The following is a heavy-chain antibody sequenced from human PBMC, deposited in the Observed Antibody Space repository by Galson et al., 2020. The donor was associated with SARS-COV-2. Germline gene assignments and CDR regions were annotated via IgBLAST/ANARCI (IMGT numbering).Heavy chain of an antibody. CDR1: GFTFSSYG. V-gene: IGHV3-33*01. CDR2: IWYDGSNK. D-gene: IGHD1-26*01. Sequence: GESLKISCAASGFTFSSYGMHWVRQAPGKGLEWVAVIWYDGSNKYYADSVKGRFTISRDNSKNTLCLQMNSLRAEDTAVYYCARDSWELPTDPFDIWGQGTMVTVSS. J-gene: IGHJ3*02. CDR3: ARDSWELPTDPFDI.